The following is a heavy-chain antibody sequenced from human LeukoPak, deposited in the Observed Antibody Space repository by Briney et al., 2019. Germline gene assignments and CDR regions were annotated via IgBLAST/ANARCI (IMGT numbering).Heavy chain of an antibody. J-gene: IGHJ4*02. CDR2: ISSSGSTI. CDR1: GFTFSDYY. CDR3: ARGSYYYDSSGYYYVGPFDY. D-gene: IGHD3-22*01. Sequence: GGSLRLSCAASGFTFSDYYMSWIRQAPGKGLEWVSYISSSGSTIYYADSVKGRFTISRDNAKNSLYLQMNSLRAEDTAVYYCARGSYYYDSSGYYYVGPFDYWGQGTLVTVSS. V-gene: IGHV3-11*04.